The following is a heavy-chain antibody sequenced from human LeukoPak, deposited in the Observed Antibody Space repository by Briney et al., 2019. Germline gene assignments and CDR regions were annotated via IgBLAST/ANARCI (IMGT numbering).Heavy chain of an antibody. J-gene: IGHJ4*02. CDR1: GFTFSNYA. Sequence: GGSLRLSCAASGFTFSNYAMRWFRQAPGKGLEWVAIITATGDTAYYADSVKGRFTISRDNSRNTVYMQMDSLRAEDTAIYYCAGDRNSDWYSPLDYWGQGSQVTVSP. CDR2: ITATGDTA. V-gene: IGHV3-23*01. CDR3: AGDRNSDWYSPLDY. D-gene: IGHD6-19*01.